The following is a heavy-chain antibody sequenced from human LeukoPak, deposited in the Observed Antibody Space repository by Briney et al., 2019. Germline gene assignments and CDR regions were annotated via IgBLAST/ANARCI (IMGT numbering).Heavy chain of an antibody. Sequence: GGSLRLSCVVSGFTSGFTFSSRWMHWVRQAPGKGLVWVSLVKDDGSTNYADSVKGRFTVSRDNAENTLYLQMNNLRVEDTALYFCHPLGYTSNWGQGTLVTVSS. CDR1: GFTFSSRW. V-gene: IGHV3-74*01. J-gene: IGHJ4*02. D-gene: IGHD6-13*01. CDR2: VKDDGST. CDR3: HPLGYTSN.